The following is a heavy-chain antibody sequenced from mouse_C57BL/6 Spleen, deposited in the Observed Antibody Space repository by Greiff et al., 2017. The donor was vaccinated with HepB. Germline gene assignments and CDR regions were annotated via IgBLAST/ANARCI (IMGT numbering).Heavy chain of an antibody. Sequence: VNVVESGPGLVAPSQSLSITCTVSGFSLTSYGVDWVRQSPGKGLEWLGVIWGVGSTNYNSALKSRLSISKDNSKSQVFLKMNSLQTDDTAMYYCATYDYDGDGYAMDYWGQGTSVTVSS. CDR1: GFSLTSYG. D-gene: IGHD2-4*01. J-gene: IGHJ4*01. CDR2: IWGVGST. CDR3: ATYDYDGDGYAMDY. V-gene: IGHV2-6*01.